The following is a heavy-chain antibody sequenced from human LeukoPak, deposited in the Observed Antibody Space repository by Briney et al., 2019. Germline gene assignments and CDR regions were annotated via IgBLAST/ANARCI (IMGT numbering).Heavy chain of an antibody. V-gene: IGHV3-66*01. D-gene: IGHD3-10*01. CDR1: AFTVNDNY. J-gene: IGHJ6*03. CDR3: AREKSYGSMSGNHMDV. CDR2: IYSGGAT. Sequence: GGSLRLSCAASAFTVNDNYMSWVRQAPGKGLEWVSVIYSGGATYYADSVKDRFTISRDNSKNTLYLQMNSVRAEDTAVYYCAREKSYGSMSGNHMDVWGKGTTVIVSS.